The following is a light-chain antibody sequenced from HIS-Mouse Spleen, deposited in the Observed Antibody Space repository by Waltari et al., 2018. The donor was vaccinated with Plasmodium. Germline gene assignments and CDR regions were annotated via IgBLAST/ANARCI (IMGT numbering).Light chain of an antibody. CDR3: QQNYNTWT. V-gene: IGKV1-39*01. Sequence: DIQMTQSPSSLSASVGDRVTITCRASQSISSYLNWYQQKPGRAPKRLIYAASSLQSGVPSRFSGSGSGTDCTLTISSLQPEDVATYYCQQNYNTWTFGQGTKVEIK. CDR2: AAS. J-gene: IGKJ1*01. CDR1: QSISSY.